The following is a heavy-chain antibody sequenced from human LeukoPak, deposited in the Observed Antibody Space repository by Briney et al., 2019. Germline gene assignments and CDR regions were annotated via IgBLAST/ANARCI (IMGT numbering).Heavy chain of an antibody. D-gene: IGHD2/OR15-2a*01. CDR3: VKGVKYTNSFHTGLFDS. J-gene: IGHJ4*02. CDR2: TSWNGKST. Sequence: GGFLRLSCAASGFTFDDYAMHWVRQAPGKGLEWVSLTSWNGKSTYYSHSTKGRFTISRDNSKNFLYLQMNSLRPEDTAWYYCVKGVKYTNSFHTGLFDSWGQGTLVTVSS. CDR1: GFTFDDYA. V-gene: IGHV3-43D*04.